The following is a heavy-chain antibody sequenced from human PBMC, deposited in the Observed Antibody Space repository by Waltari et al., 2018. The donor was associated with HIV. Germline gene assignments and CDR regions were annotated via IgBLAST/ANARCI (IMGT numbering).Heavy chain of an antibody. J-gene: IGHJ3*02. Sequence: QLQLQESGSGLVKPSQTLSLTCAVSGGSISSGGYSWSWIRPPPGKGLEWIGYIYHSGSTYYNPSLKSRVTISVDRSKNQFSLKLSSVTAADTAVYYCARSIAAAGTDAFDIWGQGTMVTVSS. D-gene: IGHD6-13*01. CDR1: GGSISSGGYS. CDR3: ARSIAAAGTDAFDI. CDR2: IYHSGST. V-gene: IGHV4-30-2*01.